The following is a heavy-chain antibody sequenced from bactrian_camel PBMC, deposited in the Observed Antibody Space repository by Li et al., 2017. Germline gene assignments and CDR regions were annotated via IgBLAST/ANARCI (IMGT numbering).Heavy chain of an antibody. J-gene: IGHJ4*01. D-gene: IGHD1*01. Sequence: HVQLVESGGGLVQPGGSLRLSCAASGSIQRTNCMGWFRQAPGKERDWVATDNGVGTTYYGDSVKGRFAISQDNAKNTVYLEMNSLKPEDTAMYYCAAARGWCTWSLRSYTYWGQGTQVTVS. CDR3: AAARGWCTWSLRSYTY. CDR1: GSIQRTNC. CDR2: DNGVGTT. V-gene: IGHV3S53*01.